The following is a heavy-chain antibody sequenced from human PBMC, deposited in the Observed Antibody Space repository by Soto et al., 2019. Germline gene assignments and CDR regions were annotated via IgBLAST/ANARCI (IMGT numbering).Heavy chain of an antibody. V-gene: IGHV3-73*01. Sequence: GGSLRLSCAASGFTVSGSAVHWVRQASGKGLEWVGRIRSKTNSYATAYAASVKGRFAISRDDSKNTAYLQMNSLKTEDTAVYYCTTPVVGATREDYYYYGMDVWGQGTTVTVSS. CDR3: TTPVVGATREDYYYYGMDV. CDR1: GFTVSGSA. CDR2: IRSKTNSYAT. D-gene: IGHD1-26*01. J-gene: IGHJ6*02.